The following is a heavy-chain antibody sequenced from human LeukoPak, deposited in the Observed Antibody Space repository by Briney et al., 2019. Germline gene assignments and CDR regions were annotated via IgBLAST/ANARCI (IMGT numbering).Heavy chain of an antibody. CDR3: ARDGGYHSSSPFDY. Sequence: GGSLRLSCAASGFTFSSHGMHWVRQAPGKGLEWVSIIWYDGSDEYCADSVKGRFTISRDNSKNTLYLQMNSLRAEDTAVYYCARDGGYHSSSPFDYWGQGTLVTVSS. D-gene: IGHD3-22*01. V-gene: IGHV3-33*01. CDR2: IWYDGSDE. CDR1: GFTFSSHG. J-gene: IGHJ4*02.